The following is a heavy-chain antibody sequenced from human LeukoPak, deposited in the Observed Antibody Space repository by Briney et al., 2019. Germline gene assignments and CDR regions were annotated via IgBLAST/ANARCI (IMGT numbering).Heavy chain of an antibody. CDR1: GFTFSSFS. CDR2: ISSSSNYI. Sequence: GGSLRLSCAASGFTFSSFSMNWVRQAPGKGLEWVSSISSSSNYIYYADSMKGRFTISRDNAKNSLYLQMNSLRAEDTAVYYCARETYCTNTTCPIGDHFDYWGQGTLVTVSS. J-gene: IGHJ4*02. V-gene: IGHV3-21*01. D-gene: IGHD2-2*01. CDR3: ARETYCTNTTCPIGDHFDY.